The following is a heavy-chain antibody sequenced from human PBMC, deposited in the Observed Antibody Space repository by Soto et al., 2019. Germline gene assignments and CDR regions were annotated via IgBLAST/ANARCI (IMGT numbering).Heavy chain of an antibody. V-gene: IGHV4-4*02. CDR2: IYHSGGT. CDR1: GGSISSSNW. J-gene: IGHJ4*02. CDR3: ARRWGEGRVDY. D-gene: IGHD3-10*01. Sequence: QVQLQESGPGLVKPSGTLSLTCAVSGGSISSSNWWSWVRQPPGKGLQWIGEIYHSGGTNYIPSLKRRVTISVDKSRNQFSLKLSSVTAADTAVYYCARRWGEGRVDYWGQGTLVTVSS.